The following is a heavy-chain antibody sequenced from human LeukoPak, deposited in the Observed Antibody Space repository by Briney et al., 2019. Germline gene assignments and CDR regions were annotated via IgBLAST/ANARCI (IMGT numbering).Heavy chain of an antibody. J-gene: IGHJ4*02. CDR1: GFTFSNYW. V-gene: IGHV3-7*01. Sequence: GGSLRLSCAASGFTFSNYWMTWARQVPGKGLEWVANIKQDGSEKHYVESVRGRFTISRDNAGNLLYLQMDSLRVDDTAVYYCARVGAWELQRVFENWGQGTLVTVSS. CDR3: ARVGAWELQRVFEN. D-gene: IGHD1-26*01. CDR2: IKQDGSEK.